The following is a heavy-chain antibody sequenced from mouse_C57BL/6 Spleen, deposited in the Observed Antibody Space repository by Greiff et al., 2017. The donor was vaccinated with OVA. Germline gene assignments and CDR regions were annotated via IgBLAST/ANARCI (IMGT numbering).Heavy chain of an antibody. CDR1: GYTFTDYN. D-gene: IGHD4-1*02. CDR3: ARRPQLGQYYFDY. V-gene: IGHV1-22*01. J-gene: IGHJ2*01. Sequence: EVQRVESGPELVKPGASVKMSCKASGYTFTDYNMHWVKQSHGKSLEWIGYINPNNGGTSYNQKFKGKATLTVNKSSSTAYMELRSLTSEDSAVYYCARRPQLGQYYFDYWGQGTTLTVSS. CDR2: INPNNGGT.